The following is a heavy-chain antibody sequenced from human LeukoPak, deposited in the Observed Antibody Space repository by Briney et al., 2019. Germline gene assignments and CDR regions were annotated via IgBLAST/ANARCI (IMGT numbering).Heavy chain of an antibody. J-gene: IGHJ3*02. CDR2: FDREDGGT. D-gene: IGHD3-3*01. V-gene: IGHV1-24*01. Sequence: ASVKVSCKVSGYSGIELDMQWVRQAPGKGLEWMGGFDREDGGTIYARKFQGRVTMTEDTSTDTAYMELSSLTSEDTAVYYCTTHTISGVVIYAFHMWGRGTLVTVSS. CDR1: GYSGIELD. CDR3: TTHTISGVVIYAFHM.